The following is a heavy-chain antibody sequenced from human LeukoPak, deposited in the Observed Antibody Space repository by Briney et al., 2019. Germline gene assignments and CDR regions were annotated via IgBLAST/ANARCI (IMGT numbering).Heavy chain of an antibody. CDR2: ISSSSSTI. CDR1: GFTFSDYY. CDR3: ARDPASSYYYYMGV. Sequence: GGSLRLSCAASGFTFSDYYMSWIRQAPGKGLEWVSYISSSSSTIYYADSVKGRFTISRDNAKNSLYLQMNSLRAEDTAVYYCARDPASSYYYYMGVWGKGTTVTVSS. J-gene: IGHJ6*03. V-gene: IGHV3-11*04.